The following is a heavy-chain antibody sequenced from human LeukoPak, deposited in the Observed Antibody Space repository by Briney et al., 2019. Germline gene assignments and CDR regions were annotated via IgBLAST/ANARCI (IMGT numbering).Heavy chain of an antibody. CDR2: INPNSGGT. CDR3: ASASDFGGYGLPCY. J-gene: IGHJ4*02. V-gene: IGHV1-2*02. Sequence: ASVKVSCKASGYTFTDYYMHWVRQAPGQGLEWMGWINPNSGGTNYAQKFQGRVTMTRDTSISTAYMELSRLRSDDTAVYYCASASDFGGYGLPCYWGQGTLVTVSS. CDR1: GYTFTDYY. D-gene: IGHD4-17*01.